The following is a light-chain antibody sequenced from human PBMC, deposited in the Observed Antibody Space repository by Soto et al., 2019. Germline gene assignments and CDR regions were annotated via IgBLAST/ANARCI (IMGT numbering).Light chain of an antibody. CDR1: QSVSSN. CDR2: GAS. CDR3: QQYKNWPET. Sequence: EILMTQSPATLSLSPGERATLSCRASQSVSSNLAWYQQKPGQAPRLLIYGASTRATGIPARFSGSGAGTEFTLTISSLQSEDFAVYYCQQYKNWPETFGQGTKVDIK. V-gene: IGKV3-15*01. J-gene: IGKJ1*01.